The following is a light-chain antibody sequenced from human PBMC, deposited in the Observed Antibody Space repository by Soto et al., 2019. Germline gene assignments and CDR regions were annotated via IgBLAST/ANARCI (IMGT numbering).Light chain of an antibody. Sequence: EIGISQSPSTLSVSPGERATLSCRASQSVSSSYLAWYQQKPGQAPRLLISGASSRATGIPDRFSGSGSGTDFTLTISRLEPEDFAVYFCQHYGSSLWTFGQGTKVDIK. V-gene: IGKV3-20*01. CDR3: QHYGSSLWT. CDR1: QSVSSSY. J-gene: IGKJ1*01. CDR2: GAS.